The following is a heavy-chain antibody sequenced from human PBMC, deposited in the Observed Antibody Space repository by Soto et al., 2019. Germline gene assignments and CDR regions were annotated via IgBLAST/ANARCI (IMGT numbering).Heavy chain of an antibody. CDR3: AKNQRLGSSSHFDC. J-gene: IGHJ4*02. D-gene: IGHD6-6*01. Sequence: QPGGSLRLSCAASGFTFSSYAMSWVRQVPGKGLEWVSAISGSGSSTYFADSVKGRFTISRDNSNNTLHLQMSSLTADDTAIYYCAKNQRLGSSSHFDCWGQGTLVTVSS. CDR2: ISGSGSST. CDR1: GFTFSSYA. V-gene: IGHV3-23*01.